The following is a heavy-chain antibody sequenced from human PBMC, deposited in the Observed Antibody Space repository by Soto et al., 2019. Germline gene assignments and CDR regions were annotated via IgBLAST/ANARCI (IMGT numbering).Heavy chain of an antibody. CDR3: ARFSTREYGSGSYYLDY. CDR1: GGSISSSSYY. V-gene: IGHV4-39*01. CDR2: IYYSGST. D-gene: IGHD3-10*01. Sequence: PSETLSLTCTVSGGSISSSSYYWGWIRQPPGKGLEWIGSIYYSGSTYYNPSLKSRVTISVDTSKNQFSLKLSSVTAADTAVYYCARFSTREYGSGSYYLDYWGQGTLVTVSS. J-gene: IGHJ4*02.